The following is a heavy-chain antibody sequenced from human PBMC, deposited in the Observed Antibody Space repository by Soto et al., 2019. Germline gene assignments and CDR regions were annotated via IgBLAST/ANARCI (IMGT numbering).Heavy chain of an antibody. CDR1: GYTFTSYG. V-gene: IGHV1-18*01. CDR2: ISAYNGNT. D-gene: IGHD3-3*01. J-gene: IGHJ4*02. Sequence: QVQLVQSGAEVKKPGASVKVSCKASGYTFTSYGISWVRQAPGQGLEWMGWISAYNGNTNYAQKLQGRVTMTTDTSTSTAYMELRSVRSDDTAVYYCARDLYDFWSGYYGEFDYWGQGTLVTVSS. CDR3: ARDLYDFWSGYYGEFDY.